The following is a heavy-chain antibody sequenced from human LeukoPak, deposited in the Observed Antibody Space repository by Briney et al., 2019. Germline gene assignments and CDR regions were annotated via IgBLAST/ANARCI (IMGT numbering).Heavy chain of an antibody. CDR2: IHYSGST. D-gene: IGHD3-16*01. J-gene: IGHJ5*02. V-gene: IGHV4-59*08. CDR1: GGSTSRYY. Sequence: SETLSLTCTVSGGSTSRYYWSWIRQPPGKGLEWIAYIHYSGSTNYSPSLKSRVTISIDTSKNQFSLKLSSVTAADTAVYYCARLGPYNWFDPWGQGTLVTVSS. CDR3: ARLGPYNWFDP.